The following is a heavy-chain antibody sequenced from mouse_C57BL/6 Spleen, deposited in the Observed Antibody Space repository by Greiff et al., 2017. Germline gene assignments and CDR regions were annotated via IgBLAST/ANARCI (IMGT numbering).Heavy chain of an antibody. D-gene: IGHD1-1*01. CDR2: IYPRSGNT. Sequence: VQLQESGAELARPGASVKLSCKASGYTFTSYGISWVKQRTGQGLEWIGEIYPRSGNTYYNEKFKGKATLTADKSSSTAYMELRSLTSEDSAVYFCAREGVITTVVATKYFDVWGTGTTVTVSS. CDR1: GYTFTSYG. V-gene: IGHV1-81*01. J-gene: IGHJ1*03. CDR3: AREGVITTVVATKYFDV.